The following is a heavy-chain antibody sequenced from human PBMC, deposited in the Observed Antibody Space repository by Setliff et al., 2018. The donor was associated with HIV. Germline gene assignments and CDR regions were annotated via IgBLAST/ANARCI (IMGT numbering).Heavy chain of an antibody. Sequence: VSGASMNNYYWTWVRQSPGEGLEWLGYIYAGGNTNYNPSLKSRITVSLDASQNQFSLKLKSVTAADTAIYFCARQGGYLSPLGSWGQGMLVTVSS. D-gene: IGHD6-13*01. CDR1: GASMNNYY. CDR2: IYAGGNT. CDR3: ARQGGYLSPLGS. V-gene: IGHV4-4*09. J-gene: IGHJ5*02.